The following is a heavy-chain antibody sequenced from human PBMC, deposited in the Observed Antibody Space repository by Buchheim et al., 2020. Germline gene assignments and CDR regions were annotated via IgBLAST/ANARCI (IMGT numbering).Heavy chain of an antibody. D-gene: IGHD6-19*01. Sequence: DVQLVESGGGLVMPGGSLTLSCVTSGFSFSPFGMTWVRQAPGTGLERVATVGSGHHRFYEDIEGGRCTVYRDNARSSGYLSLNSLRVEDTAVYFCARDFSGWSRDYWGQGTL. CDR1: GFSFSPFG. CDR3: ARDFSGWSRDY. CDR2: VGSGHHR. V-gene: IGHV3-21*01. J-gene: IGHJ4*02.